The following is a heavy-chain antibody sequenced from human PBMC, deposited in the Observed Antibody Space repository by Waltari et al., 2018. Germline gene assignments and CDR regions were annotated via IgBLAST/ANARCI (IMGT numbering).Heavy chain of an antibody. J-gene: IGHJ4*02. D-gene: IGHD4-17*01. CDR2: IYHSGST. Sequence: QVQLQESGPGLVKPSGTLSLTCAVSGASISRSNWWIWVRQPPGKGLEWIGEIYHSGSTNYNPSLKSRVTISVDKSKNLFSLKLSSVTAADTAVYYCATYGDYAGGFDYWGQGTLVTVSS. V-gene: IGHV4-4*02. CDR3: ATYGDYAGGFDY. CDR1: GASISRSNW.